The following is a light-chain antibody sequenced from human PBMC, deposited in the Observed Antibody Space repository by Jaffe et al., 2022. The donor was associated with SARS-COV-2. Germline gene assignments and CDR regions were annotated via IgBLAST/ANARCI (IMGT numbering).Light chain of an antibody. V-gene: IGKV3-20*01. CDR2: GAS. Sequence: EIVLTQSPGTLSLSPGERATLSCRASQSVSSSYLAWYQQTPGQSPRLLIYGASSRATGIPDRFSGGGSGTDFTLTISRLEPEDFAVYYCQQYGSSPWTFGQGTKVEIK. J-gene: IGKJ1*01. CDR1: QSVSSSY. CDR3: QQYGSSPWT.